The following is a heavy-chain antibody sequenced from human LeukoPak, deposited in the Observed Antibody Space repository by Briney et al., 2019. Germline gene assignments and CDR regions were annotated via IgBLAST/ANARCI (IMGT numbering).Heavy chain of an antibody. D-gene: IGHD3-9*01. CDR2: ISAYNGNT. J-gene: IGHJ4*02. CDR3: ARVNNYDILSSFDY. Sequence: ASVNVSCKASGYTFTSYGISWVRQAPGQGLEWMGWISAYNGNTNYAQRLQGRVTMTTDTSTSTAYMELRSLRSDDTAVYFCARVNNYDILSSFDYWGQGTLVTVSS. V-gene: IGHV1-18*01. CDR1: GYTFTSYG.